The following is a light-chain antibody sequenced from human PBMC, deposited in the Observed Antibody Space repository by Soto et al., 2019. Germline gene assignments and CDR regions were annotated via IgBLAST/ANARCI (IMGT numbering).Light chain of an antibody. Sequence: QSALTQPRSVSGSPGQSVTISCTGTSSDVGRYNRVSWYQQHPGKAPKVMIYDVNQRPSGVPDRFSGSKSGNTASLTISGLQAEDEADYYCCSYAGSYTIYVFGTGTKVTVL. CDR1: SSDVGRYNR. CDR3: CSYAGSYTIYV. CDR2: DVN. J-gene: IGLJ1*01. V-gene: IGLV2-11*01.